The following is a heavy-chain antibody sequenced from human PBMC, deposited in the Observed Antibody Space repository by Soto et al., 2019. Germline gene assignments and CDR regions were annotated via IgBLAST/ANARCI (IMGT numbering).Heavy chain of an antibody. CDR2: INPTSGGT. D-gene: IGHD3-16*01. Sequence: ASVKVSCKASRYTFTGYYMRWVRQAPGQGLDWMGWINPTSGGTNYAQKFQGRVTMTRDTSISTAYMELSSLRSDDTAVYYCARHRFMSSDAFDIWGQGTMVTVSS. CDR1: RYTFTGYY. V-gene: IGHV1-2*02. J-gene: IGHJ3*02. CDR3: ARHRFMSSDAFDI.